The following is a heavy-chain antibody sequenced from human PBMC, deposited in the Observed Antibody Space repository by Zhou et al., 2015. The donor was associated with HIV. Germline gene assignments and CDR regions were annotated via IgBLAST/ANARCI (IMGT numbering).Heavy chain of an antibody. CDR1: GFTFDDFA. CDR3: ARGRNGVTAALDY. CDR2: ISATGHGL. V-gene: IGHV3-23*01. J-gene: IGHJ4*02. D-gene: IGHD3-3*01. Sequence: EVQLSDSGGDLVQSGGPVRLSCVTSGFTFDDFAMSWVRHRPGQGLEWISGISATGHGLFYANSVKGRFTISRDNFGKTLYLQMSSLSVEDTGTYYCARGRNGVTAALDYWGQGTLVTVAS.